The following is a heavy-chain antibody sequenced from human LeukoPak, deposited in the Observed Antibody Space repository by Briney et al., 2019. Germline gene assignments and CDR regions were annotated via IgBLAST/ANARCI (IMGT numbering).Heavy chain of an antibody. J-gene: IGHJ6*03. CDR3: ASVYGDYGINYYYYYYMDV. CDR1: GFTFSSYW. D-gene: IGHD4-17*01. Sequence: GGSLRLSCAASGFTFSSYWMSWVRQAPGKGLEWVATIKQDGGEKYYVDSVKGRFTISRDNAKNSLYLKMNSLRAEDTAVYYCASVYGDYGINYYYYYYMDVWGKGTTVTVSS. V-gene: IGHV3-7*01. CDR2: IKQDGGEK.